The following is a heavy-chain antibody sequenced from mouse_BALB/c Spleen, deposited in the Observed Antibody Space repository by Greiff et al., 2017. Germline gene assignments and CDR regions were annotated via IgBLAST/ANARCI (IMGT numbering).Heavy chain of an antibody. CDR2: ISSGGSYT. J-gene: IGHJ3*01. D-gene: IGHD2-4*01. CDR3: TREGGYDYDGGAY. Sequence: DVKLVESGGGLVTPGGSLKLSCAASGFTFSSYTMSWVRQTPEKRLEWVATISSGGSYTYYPDSVKGRFTISRDNAKNTLYLQMSSLKSEDTAMYYCTREGGYDYDGGAYWGQGTLVTVSA. V-gene: IGHV5-6-4*01. CDR1: GFTFSSYT.